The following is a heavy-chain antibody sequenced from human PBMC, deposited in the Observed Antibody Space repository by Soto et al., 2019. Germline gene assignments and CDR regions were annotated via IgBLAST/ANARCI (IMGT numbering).Heavy chain of an antibody. Sequence: GGSLRLSCAASGFTFSSNWMHWVRQAPGKGLVGVSRINSDGSSTSYADSVKGRFTISRDNAKNTLYLQMNSLRAEDTAVYYCARGAAAVYYYYYYGMDVWGQGTTVTVSS. CDR3: ARGAAAVYYYYYYGMDV. D-gene: IGHD2-2*01. V-gene: IGHV3-74*01. CDR1: GFTFSSNW. CDR2: INSDGSST. J-gene: IGHJ6*02.